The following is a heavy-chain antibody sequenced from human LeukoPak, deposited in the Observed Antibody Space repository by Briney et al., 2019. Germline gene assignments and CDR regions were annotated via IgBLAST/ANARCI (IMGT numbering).Heavy chain of an antibody. CDR1: GGSFSGYY. CDR3: VRDQRLRGAIPHFDH. D-gene: IGHD3-10*01. Sequence: PSETLSLTCAVYGGSFSGYYWSWIRQPPGKGLEWIGEINHSGSTNYNPSLKSRVTISVDTSKTQLALELTSVTAADTAVYYCVRDQRLRGAIPHFDHWGQGSLVIVSS. V-gene: IGHV4-34*01. CDR2: INHSGST. J-gene: IGHJ4*02.